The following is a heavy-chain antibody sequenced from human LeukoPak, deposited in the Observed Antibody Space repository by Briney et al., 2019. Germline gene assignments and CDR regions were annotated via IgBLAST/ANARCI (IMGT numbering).Heavy chain of an antibody. Sequence: ASVKVSCKASGYTFTSYGISWVRQAPGQGLEWMGWISAYNGNTNYAQKLQGIFTMTTDTSTTTAYMELRSLRSEDTAVYYCARGGDGYNLLYWGQGTLVTVSS. D-gene: IGHD5-24*01. CDR1: GYTFTSYG. V-gene: IGHV1-18*01. CDR3: ARGGDGYNLLY. CDR2: ISAYNGNT. J-gene: IGHJ4*02.